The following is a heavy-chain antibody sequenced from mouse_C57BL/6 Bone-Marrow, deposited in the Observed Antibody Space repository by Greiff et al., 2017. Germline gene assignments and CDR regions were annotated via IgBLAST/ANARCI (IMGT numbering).Heavy chain of an antibody. Sequence: EVKVVESGGDLVKPGGSLKLSCAASGFTFSSYGMSWVRQTPDKRLEWVATISSGGSYTYYPDSVKGRFTISRDNAKNTLYLQMSSLKSEDTAMYYCARQGGWGQGTTLTVSS. CDR2: ISSGGSYT. CDR1: GFTFSSYG. CDR3: ARQGG. V-gene: IGHV5-6*01. J-gene: IGHJ2*01.